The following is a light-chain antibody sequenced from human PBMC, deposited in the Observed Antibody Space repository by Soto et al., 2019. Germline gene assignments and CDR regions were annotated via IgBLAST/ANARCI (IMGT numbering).Light chain of an antibody. CDR1: SSDVGGYIY. CDR3: SSYTSTSTVL. V-gene: IGLV2-14*01. J-gene: IGLJ2*01. CDR2: DFS. Sequence: QSALTQPASVSGSPGQSITISCTGTSSDVGGYIYVSWYQQHPGKAPKLMIYDFSHRPSGVSNRFSGSKSGNTASLTISGLQAEDEADYYCSSYTSTSTVLFGGGTKLTVL.